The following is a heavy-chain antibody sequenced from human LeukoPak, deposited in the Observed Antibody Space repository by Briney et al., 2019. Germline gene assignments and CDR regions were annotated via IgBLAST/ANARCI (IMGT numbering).Heavy chain of an antibody. Sequence: GGALRLSCAASGFTFSSYSMNWVRQAPGKGLEWVSSISRSSSYIYYVDSVKGRFTISRDNAKNSLYLQMNSLRAEDTAVYYCARLAAAGQYYYYGMDVWGQGTTVTVSS. CDR1: GFTFSSYS. CDR3: ARLAAAGQYYYYGMDV. D-gene: IGHD6-13*01. V-gene: IGHV3-21*01. J-gene: IGHJ6*02. CDR2: ISRSSSYI.